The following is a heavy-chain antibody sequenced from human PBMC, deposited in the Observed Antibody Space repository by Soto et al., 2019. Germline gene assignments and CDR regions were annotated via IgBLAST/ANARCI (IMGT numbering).Heavy chain of an antibody. J-gene: IGHJ4*02. V-gene: IGHV4-34*08. D-gene: IGHD5-18*01. CDR3: ARSLGTAMVTRYARIFDY. CDR1: GGNFRGYY. Sequence: SETLSLTCAVYGGNFRGYYWRWIRQPTGKGLEWIGEINHSGSTNYNPSLKSRVTISVDTSKNQFSLKLSSVTAADTAVYYCARSLGTAMVTRYARIFDYWGQGTLVTVSS. CDR2: INHSGST.